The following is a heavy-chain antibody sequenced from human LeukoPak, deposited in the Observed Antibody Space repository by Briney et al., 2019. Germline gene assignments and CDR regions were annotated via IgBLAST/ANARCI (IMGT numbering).Heavy chain of an antibody. Sequence: ASVKVSCKASGGTFSSYAISWVRQAPGQGLEWMGWISAYNGNTNYAQKLQGRVTMTTDTSTSTAYMELRSLRFDDTAVYYCARSPFEYDMYYFDYWGQGTLVTVSS. D-gene: IGHD3-9*01. CDR2: ISAYNGNT. V-gene: IGHV1-18*01. CDR3: ARSPFEYDMYYFDY. CDR1: GGTFSSYA. J-gene: IGHJ4*02.